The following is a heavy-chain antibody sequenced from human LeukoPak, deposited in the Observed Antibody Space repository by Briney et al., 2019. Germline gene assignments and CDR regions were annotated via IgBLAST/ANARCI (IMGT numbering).Heavy chain of an antibody. Sequence: SETLSLTCTVSGVSISSSSYHWDWIRQPPGKGLEWIGYCHYSGNTNYNPSLKSRATISVDMSKNQFSLTLNSVTAADTAVYYCARSASSTSRSAFDIWGQGTRVTASS. CDR3: ARSASSTSRSAFDI. CDR1: GVSISSSSYH. J-gene: IGHJ3*02. V-gene: IGHV4-61*05. CDR2: CHYSGNT.